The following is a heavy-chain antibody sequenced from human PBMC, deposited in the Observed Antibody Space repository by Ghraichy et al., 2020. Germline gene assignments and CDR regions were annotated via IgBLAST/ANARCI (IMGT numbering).Heavy chain of an antibody. D-gene: IGHD2-15*01. CDR1: GGSISSSSYY. J-gene: IGHJ3*02. V-gene: IGHV4-39*01. CDR2: IYYSGST. CDR3: ARPSIGYCSGGSCPNDAFDI. Sequence: SETLSLTCTVSGGSISSSSYYWGWIRQPPGKGLEWIGSIYYSGSTYYNPSLKSRVTISVDTSKNQFSLKLSSVTAADTAVYYCARPSIGYCSGGSCPNDAFDIWGQGTMVTVSS.